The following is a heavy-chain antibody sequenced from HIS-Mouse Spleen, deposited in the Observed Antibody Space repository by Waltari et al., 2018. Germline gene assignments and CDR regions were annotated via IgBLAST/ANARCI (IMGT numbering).Heavy chain of an antibody. CDR1: GGPISSSSYH. CDR3: AREIPYSSSWYDWYFDL. D-gene: IGHD6-13*01. J-gene: IGHJ2*01. Sequence: QLQLQESGPGQVKPSETLSLTCTVSGGPISSSSYHWGWIRQPPGKGLEWIGSINYSGSTYYNPSLKSRVTISVDTSKNQFSLKLGSVTAADTAVYYCAREIPYSSSWYDWYFDLWGRGTLVTVSS. V-gene: IGHV4-39*07. CDR2: INYSGST.